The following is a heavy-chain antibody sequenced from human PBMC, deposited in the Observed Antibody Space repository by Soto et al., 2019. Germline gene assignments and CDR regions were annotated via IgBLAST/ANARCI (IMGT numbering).Heavy chain of an antibody. CDR2: IANTGST. J-gene: IGHJ4*02. D-gene: IGHD4-4*01. V-gene: IGHV4-59*12. CDR3: ARDDRDDYIANFGY. CDR1: GGSPNYYY. Sequence: PSETLSLTCTFSGGSPNYYYWTWIRQPPGKGLEWIGNIANTGSTNYNPSLKSRVTISVDTPNNQFSLRLSSVTAADTAVYYCARDDRDDYIANFGYWGQGTLVTVSS.